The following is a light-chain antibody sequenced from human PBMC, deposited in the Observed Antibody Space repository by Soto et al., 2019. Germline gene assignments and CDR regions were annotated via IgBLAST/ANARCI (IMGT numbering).Light chain of an antibody. J-gene: IGLJ3*02. Sequence: QSALTQPASVSGSPGQSITISCTGTSSDVGGYNYVSWYQQHPGKAPKLMIYDVTKRPSGVPYRFSGSKSGNTASLTISGLQADDEADYYCCSYAGNFIWVFGGGTKVTVL. CDR2: DVT. V-gene: IGLV2-11*01. CDR3: CSYAGNFIWV. CDR1: SSDVGGYNY.